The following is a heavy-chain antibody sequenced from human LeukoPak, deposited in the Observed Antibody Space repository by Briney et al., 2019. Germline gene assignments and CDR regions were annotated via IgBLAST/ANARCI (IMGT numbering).Heavy chain of an antibody. CDR3: AREGYCSGSTCPDY. V-gene: IGHV3-48*01. Sequence: GGSLRLSCAVPGFTFSSHNMNWVRQAPGKGLEWVSYISISSSTIYYADSVKGRFTISRDNAKNSLYLQMNSLRAEDTAVYYCAREGYCSGSTCPDYWGQGTLVTVSS. D-gene: IGHD2-15*01. CDR1: GFTFSSHN. J-gene: IGHJ4*02. CDR2: ISISSSTI.